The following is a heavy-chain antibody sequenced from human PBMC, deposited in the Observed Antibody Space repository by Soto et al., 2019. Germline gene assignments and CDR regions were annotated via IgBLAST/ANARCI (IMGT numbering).Heavy chain of an antibody. CDR1: GYTFTSYY. V-gene: IGHV1-46*01. J-gene: IGHJ3*02. Sequence: ASVKVSCKASGYTFTSYYMHWVRQAPGQGLEWMGIINPSGGSTSYAQKFQGRVTMTRDTYTITVYMELSSLRSEDTAVYYCARAQVDSGAFDIWGQGTMVTVSS. CDR3: ARAQVDSGAFDI. D-gene: IGHD5-12*01. CDR2: INPSGGST.